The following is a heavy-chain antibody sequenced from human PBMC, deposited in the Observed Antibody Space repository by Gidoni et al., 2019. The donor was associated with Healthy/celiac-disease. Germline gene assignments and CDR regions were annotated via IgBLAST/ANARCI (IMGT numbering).Heavy chain of an antibody. V-gene: IGHV3-21*01. Sequence: EVQLVESGGGLVKPGGSLRLSCAASGFPFSSYSMNWVRQAPGKGLEWVSSISSSSSYIYYADSVKGRFTISRDNAKNSLYLQMNSLRAEDTAVYYCARSSDFWSGYGYYFDYWGQGTLVTVSS. CDR1: GFPFSSYS. J-gene: IGHJ4*02. CDR2: ISSSSSYI. D-gene: IGHD3-3*01. CDR3: ARSSDFWSGYGYYFDY.